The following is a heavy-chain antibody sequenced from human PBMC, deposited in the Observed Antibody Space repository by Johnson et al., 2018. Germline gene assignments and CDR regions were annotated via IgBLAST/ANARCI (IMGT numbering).Heavy chain of an antibody. CDR3: ARSAREYYYYYSMDV. CDR2: INHSGSS. J-gene: IGHJ6*02. Sequence: QVQLQQWGAGLLKPSETLSLTCAVSGGSFSAYYWSWIRQPPGKGLEWIGEINHSGSSNYNPSLKSRVTISVDTSKNQFSLKLSSVTAADTAVYYCARSAREYYYYYSMDVWGQGTTVTVSS. CDR1: GGSFSAYY. V-gene: IGHV4-34*01.